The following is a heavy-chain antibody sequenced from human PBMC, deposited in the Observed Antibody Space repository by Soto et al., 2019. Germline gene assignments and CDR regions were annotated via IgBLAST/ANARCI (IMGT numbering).Heavy chain of an antibody. CDR1: GYTFTRYT. CDR3: ARGIATGQLDP. Sequence: GASVKSSCNAFGYTFTRYTMNGVRQAPGQRLEWMGWINPDNGNTKSSQKFQDRVIITRDTSASTAYMDLSSLRSEDTAVYYCARGIATGQLDPWGQGTLVTVSS. D-gene: IGHD2-15*01. CDR2: INPDNGNT. V-gene: IGHV1-3*01. J-gene: IGHJ5*02.